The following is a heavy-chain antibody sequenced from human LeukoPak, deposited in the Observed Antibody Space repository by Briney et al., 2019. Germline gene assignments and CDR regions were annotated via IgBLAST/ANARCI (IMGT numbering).Heavy chain of an antibody. J-gene: IGHJ4*02. CDR2: ITTSSNTV. V-gene: IGHV3-48*01. Sequence: QPGGSLRLSCAASGFSFSSYSMNLVRQAPGKGLEWVSYITTSSNTVHYADAVKGRFAISRDNAKNSLYLQMNSLRAEDTAVYYCARKSGSSGYPFDYWGQGTLVTVSS. CDR3: ARKSGSSGYPFDY. CDR1: GFSFSSYS. D-gene: IGHD3-22*01.